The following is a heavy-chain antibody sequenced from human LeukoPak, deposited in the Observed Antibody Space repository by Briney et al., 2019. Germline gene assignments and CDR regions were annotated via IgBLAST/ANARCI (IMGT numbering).Heavy chain of an antibody. D-gene: IGHD6-25*01. V-gene: IGHV3-66*02. J-gene: IGHJ4*02. Sequence: GGSLRLSCAASGFTVSSNYMSWVRQAPGKGLEWVSVIYSGGSTYYADSVKGRFTISRDNSKNTLYLQMNSLRAEDTAVYYCARQRPLAADFDYWGQGTLVTVSS. CDR2: IYSGGST. CDR1: GFTVSSNY. CDR3: ARQRPLAADFDY.